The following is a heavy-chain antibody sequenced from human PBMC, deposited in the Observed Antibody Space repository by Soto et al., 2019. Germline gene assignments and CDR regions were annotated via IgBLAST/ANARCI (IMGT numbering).Heavy chain of an antibody. D-gene: IGHD1-20*01. CDR2: VYFGGTT. CDR1: GCPVSSGVIY. Sequence: PXETLTLSCAVSGCPVSSGVIYWSRLAQPQGQVLEWIANVYFGGTTIYTHSVKSRVTMSVDTYKDTFYLKLTSVTAADTAVYYCARYCINCDCRNLEYFDYWGLGTLATVSS. J-gene: IGHJ4*02. V-gene: IGHV4-61*08. CDR3: ARYCINCDCRNLEYFDY.